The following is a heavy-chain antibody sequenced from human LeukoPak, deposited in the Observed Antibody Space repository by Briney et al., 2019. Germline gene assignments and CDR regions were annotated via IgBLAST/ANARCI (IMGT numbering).Heavy chain of an antibody. CDR1: GFTFSTYA. D-gene: IGHD3-10*01. Sequence: GGSLRLSCAASGFTFSTYAMSWVRQAPGKGLQWVSTISGYDSRTYYADSVRGRFTISRDNSKNTLHLQLNSLRAEDTAVYYCAKESSGRFDYWGQGTLVTVSS. V-gene: IGHV3-23*01. CDR2: ISGYDSRT. J-gene: IGHJ4*02. CDR3: AKESSGRFDY.